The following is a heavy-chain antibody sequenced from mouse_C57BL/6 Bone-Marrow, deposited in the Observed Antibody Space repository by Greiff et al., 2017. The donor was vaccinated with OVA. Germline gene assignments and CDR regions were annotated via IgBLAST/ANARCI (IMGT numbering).Heavy chain of an antibody. V-gene: IGHV5-4*01. Sequence: EVQLVESGGGLVKPGGSLKLSCAASGFTFSSYAMSWVRQTPEKRLEWVATISDGGSYTYYPDNVKGRFTISRDNAKNNLYLQMSHLKSEDTAMYYCARDDYDPPFAYWGQGTLVTVSA. CDR2: ISDGGSYT. CDR3: ARDDYDPPFAY. J-gene: IGHJ3*01. CDR1: GFTFSSYA. D-gene: IGHD2-4*01.